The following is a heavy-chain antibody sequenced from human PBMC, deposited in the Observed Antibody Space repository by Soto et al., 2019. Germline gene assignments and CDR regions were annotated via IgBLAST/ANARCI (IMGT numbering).Heavy chain of an antibody. V-gene: IGHV3-53*01. CDR3: AREVSGTCFDY. J-gene: IGHJ4*02. CDR1: GFIVSDNY. CDR2: TYTGGYT. D-gene: IGHD1-7*01. Sequence: GGSLRLFCAASGFIVSDNYINWVRQAPGKGLEWVSVTYTGGYTYYADSVKGRFTISRDNSKNTLYLQMNSLRAEDTAVYYCAREVSGTCFDYWGQGTLVTVSS.